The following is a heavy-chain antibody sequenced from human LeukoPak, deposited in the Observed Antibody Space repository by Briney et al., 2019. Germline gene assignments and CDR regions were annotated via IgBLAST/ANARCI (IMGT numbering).Heavy chain of an antibody. D-gene: IGHD4-23*01. Sequence: SETLSLTCAVSGGSISSGGYSWGWIRQPPGKGLEWIGYIYHSGSTYYNPSLKGRVTISVDRSKNQFSLKLSSVTAADTAVYYCARYYGGNSRYFDLWGRGTLVTVSS. V-gene: IGHV4-30-2*01. CDR2: IYHSGST. J-gene: IGHJ2*01. CDR3: ARYYGGNSRYFDL. CDR1: GGSISSGGYS.